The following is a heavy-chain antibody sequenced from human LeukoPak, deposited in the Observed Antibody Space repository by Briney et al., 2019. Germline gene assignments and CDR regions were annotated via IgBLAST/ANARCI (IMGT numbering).Heavy chain of an antibody. CDR1: GGSISSYY. J-gene: IGHJ4*02. CDR2: IYYSGST. Sequence: SETLSLTCTVSGGSISSYYWSWIRQPPGKGLEWIGYIYYSGSTNYNPSLKSRVTISVDASKNQFSLKLSSVTAADTAVYYCASGWYRGHNYFDYWDQGTLVTVSS. D-gene: IGHD2-15*01. CDR3: ASGWYRGHNYFDY. V-gene: IGHV4-59*01.